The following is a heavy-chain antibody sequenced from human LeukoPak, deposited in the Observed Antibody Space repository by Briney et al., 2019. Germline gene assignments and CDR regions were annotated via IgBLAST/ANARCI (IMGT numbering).Heavy chain of an antibody. CDR2: IYYSGST. CDR1: GGSISSYH. J-gene: IGHJ5*02. D-gene: IGHD4-17*01. V-gene: IGHV4-59*01. Sequence: PSETLSLTCTVSGGSISSYHWSWIRQPPGKGLEWIGYIYYSGSTNYNPSLKSRVTISIDTSKNQFSLKLSSVTAADTAVNYCARQTTEGFDPWGQGVLVTVSS. CDR3: ARQTTEGFDP.